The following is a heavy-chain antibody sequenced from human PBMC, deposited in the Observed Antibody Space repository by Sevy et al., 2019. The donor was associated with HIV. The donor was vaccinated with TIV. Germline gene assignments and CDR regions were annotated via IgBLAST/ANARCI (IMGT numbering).Heavy chain of an antibody. CDR1: GFTFSSYS. J-gene: IGHJ6*02. CDR3: ASGLVVVAGYGMDV. Sequence: GGSLGLYCAASGFTFSSYSMNWVRQAPGKGLEWVSYISSSSSTIYYADSVKGRFTISRDNAKNSLYLQMNSLRDEDTAVYYCASGLVVVAGYGMDVWGQGTTVTVSS. V-gene: IGHV3-48*02. D-gene: IGHD2-15*01. CDR2: ISSSSSTI.